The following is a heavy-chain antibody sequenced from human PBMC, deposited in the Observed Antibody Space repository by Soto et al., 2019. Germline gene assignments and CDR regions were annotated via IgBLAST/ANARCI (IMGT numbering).Heavy chain of an antibody. V-gene: IGHV3-49*04. CDR3: AKDLVGPLSYGMDV. CDR1: GFTFGDYA. CDR2: IRSKAYGGTT. Sequence: GGSLRLSCTGSGFTFGDYAMSWVRRAPGKGLEWVGFIRSKAYGGTTEWAASVRGRFTFSRDDSKRIAYLQMNSLKTEDTAVYYCAKDLVGPLSYGMDVWGQGTTVTVSS. D-gene: IGHD2-2*01. J-gene: IGHJ6*02.